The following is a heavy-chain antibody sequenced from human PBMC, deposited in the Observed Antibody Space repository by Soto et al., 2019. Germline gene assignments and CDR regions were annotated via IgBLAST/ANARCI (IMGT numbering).Heavy chain of an antibody. CDR1: GDSISSSAYY. J-gene: IGHJ4*02. CDR3: ARQATANYGDYYFDY. D-gene: IGHD4-17*01. V-gene: IGHV4-39*01. CDR2: TYYSGTT. Sequence: SETLSLTCTVSGDSISSSAYYWGWIRQPPGKGLEWIGSTYYSGTTYYNPSLKSRVIISVNTSKIQFSLNLSSVTAADTAVYYCARQATANYGDYYFDYWAREPWSPSPQ.